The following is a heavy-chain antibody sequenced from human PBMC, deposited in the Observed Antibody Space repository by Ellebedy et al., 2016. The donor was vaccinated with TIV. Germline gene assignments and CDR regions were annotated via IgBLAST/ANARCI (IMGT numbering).Heavy chain of an antibody. Sequence: GESLKISCAASGFTFSGYAMSWVRPAPGKGLEWVSSISSTGYYIYYADSVKGRFTISRDDAMSSLFLQMNSLSAEDTAVYYCARSGELDSWGQGTLVTVSS. CDR2: ISSTGYYI. J-gene: IGHJ4*02. CDR3: ARSGELDS. D-gene: IGHD1-26*01. CDR1: GFTFSGYA. V-gene: IGHV3-21*01.